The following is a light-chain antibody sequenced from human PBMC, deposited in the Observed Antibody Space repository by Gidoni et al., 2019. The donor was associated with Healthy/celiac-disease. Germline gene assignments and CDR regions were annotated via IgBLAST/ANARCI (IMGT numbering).Light chain of an antibody. J-gene: IGKJ2*01. CDR2: GAA. CDR3: QQYGSSPPYT. Sequence: VLPPSPSTLSLSPGERATLSCRTSQSVSSSYLAWYQQKPGQAPRLLIYGAASRATGIPDRFSGSGAGTDFTLTISRLEPEDFAVYYCQQYGSSPPYTFGQGTKLEIK. CDR1: QSVSSSY. V-gene: IGKV3-20*01.